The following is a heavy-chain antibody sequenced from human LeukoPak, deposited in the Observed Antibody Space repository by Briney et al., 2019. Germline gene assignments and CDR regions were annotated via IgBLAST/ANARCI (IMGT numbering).Heavy chain of an antibody. CDR3: ARGASGVYTVTTSWFDP. Sequence: GASVKVSCKASGYTFTGYYMHWVRQAPGQGLEWMGWINPNGGGTNYAQRFQGRVTMTRDTSISTAYMGLSRLRSDDTAVYYCARGASGVYTVTTSWFDPWGQGTLVTVSS. CDR1: GYTFTGYY. D-gene: IGHD4-17*01. CDR2: INPNGGGT. J-gene: IGHJ5*02. V-gene: IGHV1-2*02.